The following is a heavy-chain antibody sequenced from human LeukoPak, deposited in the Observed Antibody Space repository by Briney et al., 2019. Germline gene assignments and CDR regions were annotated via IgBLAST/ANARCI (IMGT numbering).Heavy chain of an antibody. Sequence: PGRSLRLSCTASGFTFGDYAMSWFRQAPGKGLEWVGFIRSKAYGGTTEYAASVKGRFTISRDDSKSIAYLQMNSLKTEDTAVYYCTRVGLFLGYCSGGSCYEYYMDVWGKGTTVTVSS. D-gene: IGHD2-15*01. J-gene: IGHJ6*03. V-gene: IGHV3-49*03. CDR3: TRVGLFLGYCSGGSCYEYYMDV. CDR1: GFTFGDYA. CDR2: IRSKAYGGTT.